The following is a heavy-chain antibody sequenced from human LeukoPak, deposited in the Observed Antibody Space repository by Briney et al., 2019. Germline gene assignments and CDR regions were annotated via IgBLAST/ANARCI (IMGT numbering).Heavy chain of an antibody. V-gene: IGHV3-23*01. Sequence: GGSLRLSCAASGFTFSNSAMNWVRQAPGKGLEWVSVISGSGGNTYYADSVKGRFTISRDNSKNTLYLQMNSLRAEDTAVYYCARVDRLIVVVINDAFDIWGQGTMVTVSS. CDR1: GFTFSNSA. CDR2: ISGSGGNT. CDR3: ARVDRLIVVVINDAFDI. D-gene: IGHD3-22*01. J-gene: IGHJ3*02.